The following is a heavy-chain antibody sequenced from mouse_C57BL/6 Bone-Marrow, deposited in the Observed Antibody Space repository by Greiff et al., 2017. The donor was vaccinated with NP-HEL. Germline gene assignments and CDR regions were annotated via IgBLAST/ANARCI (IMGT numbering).Heavy chain of an antibody. CDR2: ISYDGSN. Sequence: EVQRVESGPGLVKPSQSLSLTCSVTGYSITSGYYWNWIRQFPGNTLEWMGYISYDGSNKYNPSLKNRISITRDTSKNQFFLKLNSVTTEDTATYYCAREEGITTVWYFDVWGTGTTVTVSS. V-gene: IGHV3-6*01. J-gene: IGHJ1*03. CDR3: AREEGITTVWYFDV. D-gene: IGHD1-1*01. CDR1: GYSITSGYY.